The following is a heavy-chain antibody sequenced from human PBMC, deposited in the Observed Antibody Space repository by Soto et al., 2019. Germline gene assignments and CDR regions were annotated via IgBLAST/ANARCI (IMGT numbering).Heavy chain of an antibody. J-gene: IGHJ4*02. CDR3: ARQYSSTSWYLNY. Sequence: EVQLLESGGGVVQHGGSLRLSCAASGFTFSAYAMTWVRQAPGKGLEWVSVISGSAGATYYADSVKGRFTISRDNSKYTPYLQMNSMRADDTAVYYCARQYSSTSWYLNYWGQGTLVTVSS. D-gene: IGHD4-4*01. CDR1: GFTFSAYA. CDR2: ISGSAGAT. V-gene: IGHV3-23*01.